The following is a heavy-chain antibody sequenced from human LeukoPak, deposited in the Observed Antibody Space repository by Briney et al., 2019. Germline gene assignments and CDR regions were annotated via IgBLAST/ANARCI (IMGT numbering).Heavy chain of an antibody. J-gene: IGHJ4*02. CDR3: AKERQRITMVRGVIFDY. CDR1: GFPFSSYA. V-gene: IGHV3-23*01. CDR2: ISNSDDST. Sequence: GGSLRLSCAASGFPFSSYAMSWVRQAPGKGLEWVSTISNSDDSTYYADSVKGRFTISRDNSENTLFLRMNSLRAEDTAVYYCAKERQRITMVRGVIFDYWGQGTLVTVSS. D-gene: IGHD3-10*01.